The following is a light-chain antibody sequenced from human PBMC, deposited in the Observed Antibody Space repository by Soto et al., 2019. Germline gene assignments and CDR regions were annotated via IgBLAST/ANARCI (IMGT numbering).Light chain of an antibody. Sequence: QSVLTQPPSVSRAPGQRVTISCAGSSSNIGASEDFHWYQQLPGTAPKLLIYGNTNRASGVPERFSGSKSGTSASLAITGLQADDEAVYFCQSFDTSLRGVFGGGTQLTVL. CDR3: QSFDTSLRGV. V-gene: IGLV1-40*01. CDR2: GNT. CDR1: SSNIGASED. J-gene: IGLJ2*01.